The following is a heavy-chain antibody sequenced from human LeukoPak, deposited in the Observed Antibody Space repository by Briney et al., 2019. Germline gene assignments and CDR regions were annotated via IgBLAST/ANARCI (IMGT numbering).Heavy chain of an antibody. J-gene: IGHJ4*02. Sequence: SETLSLTCTVSGGSISSSSYYWGWIRQPPGKGLEWIGSIYYSGSTYYNPSLKSRVTISVDTSNNQFSLKLRSVTAADTAVYYCARQNYSSAFYYFDYWGQGTLVTVSS. CDR1: GGSISSSSYY. CDR2: IYYSGST. V-gene: IGHV4-39*01. CDR3: ARQNYSSAFYYFDY. D-gene: IGHD6-19*01.